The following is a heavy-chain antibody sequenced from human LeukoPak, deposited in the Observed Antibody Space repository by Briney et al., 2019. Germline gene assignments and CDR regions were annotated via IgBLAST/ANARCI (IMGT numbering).Heavy chain of an antibody. CDR3: ARHDLGHSSSWSKFDY. Sequence: SETLSLTCTVSGGSISSYYWSWIRQPPGKGLEWIGYIYYSGSTNYNPSLKSRVTISVDTSKNQFSLNLSSATAADTAVYYCARHDLGHSSSWSKFDYWGHGTLVTVSS. J-gene: IGHJ4*01. CDR2: IYYSGST. V-gene: IGHV4-59*08. CDR1: GGSISSYY. D-gene: IGHD6-13*01.